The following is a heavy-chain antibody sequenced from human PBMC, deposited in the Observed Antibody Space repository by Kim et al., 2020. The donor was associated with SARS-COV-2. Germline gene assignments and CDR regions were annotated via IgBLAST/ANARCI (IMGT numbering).Heavy chain of an antibody. D-gene: IGHD3-10*01. Sequence: SETLSLTCTVSGYSISSGYYWGWIRQPPGKGLEWIGSIYHSGSTYYNPSLKSRVTISVDTSKNQFSLKLSSVTAADTAVYYCASYFYGSGSRGWFDPWG. CDR2: IYHSGST. CDR1: GYSISSGYY. V-gene: IGHV4-38-2*02. CDR3: ASYFYGSGSRGWFDP. J-gene: IGHJ5*02.